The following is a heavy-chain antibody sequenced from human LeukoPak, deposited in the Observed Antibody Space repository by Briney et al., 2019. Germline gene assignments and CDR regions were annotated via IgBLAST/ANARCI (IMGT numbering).Heavy chain of an antibody. J-gene: IGHJ3*02. Sequence: ASVKVSCEASGYTFTSYDINWVRQATGQGLEWMGWMNPNSGNTGYAQKFQGRVTMTRNTSISTAYMELSSLRSEDTAMYYCAKGVRDKYDGIYDAFDIWGQGTMVTVSS. CDR3: AKGVRDKYDGIYDAFDI. D-gene: IGHD1-26*01. CDR2: MNPNSGNT. V-gene: IGHV1-8*01. CDR1: GYTFTSYD.